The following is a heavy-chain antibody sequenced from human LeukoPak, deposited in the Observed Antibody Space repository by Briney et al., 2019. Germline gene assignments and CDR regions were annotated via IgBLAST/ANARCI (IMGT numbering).Heavy chain of an antibody. CDR3: AKLGSDIAAAGQ. D-gene: IGHD6-13*01. V-gene: IGHV3-9*01. J-gene: IGHJ4*02. CDR1: GFTFDDYA. Sequence: GGSLRLSCAASGFTFDDYAMHWVRQAPGKGLEWVSGISWNSGSIGYADSVKGRFTISRDNAKNSLYLQMNSLRAEDTALYYCAKLGSDIAAAGQWGQGTLVTVSS. CDR2: ISWNSGSI.